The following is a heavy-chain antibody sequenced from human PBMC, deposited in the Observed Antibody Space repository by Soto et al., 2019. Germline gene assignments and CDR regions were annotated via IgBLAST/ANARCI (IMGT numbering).Heavy chain of an antibody. CDR1: GFTFSFYH. Sequence: EVQLVENGGGLMQPGGSLRLSCAASGFTFSFYHMSWVRQAPGKGLEWVSAVHSDFKTYYSDSVKGRFTISRDNSKNTLYLQMNSLRAEDRAVYYCVRVDPSDSGGLRGDYWAQGPLVTVAS. J-gene: IGHJ4*02. CDR3: VRVDPSDSGGLRGDY. D-gene: IGHD3-16*01. V-gene: IGHV3-53*02. CDR2: VHSDFKT.